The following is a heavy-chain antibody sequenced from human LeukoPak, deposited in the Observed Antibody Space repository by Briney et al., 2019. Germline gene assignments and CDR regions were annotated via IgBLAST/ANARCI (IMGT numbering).Heavy chain of an antibody. Sequence: PSETLSLTCPVSGGSISSYYWSWIRQPPGKGLEWIGYIYTSGSTNYNPSLKSRVTISVDTSKNQFSLKLSSVTAADTAVYYCARLSEDSGWYRRDYYYYYMDVWGKGTTVTVSS. J-gene: IGHJ6*03. V-gene: IGHV4-4*09. D-gene: IGHD6-19*01. CDR3: ARLSEDSGWYRRDYYYYYMDV. CDR1: GGSISSYY. CDR2: IYTSGST.